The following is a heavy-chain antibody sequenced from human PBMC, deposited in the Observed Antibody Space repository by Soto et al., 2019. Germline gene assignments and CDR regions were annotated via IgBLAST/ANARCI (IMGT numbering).Heavy chain of an antibody. Sequence: VQLVQSGAEVKKPGASVKVSCKASGYTFTSYTFSWVRQAPGQGLEWMGWISANNGNIRYAQKLQGRVTMTTDTSTSTVYVEVWSRGSDDTAVYYCARQKGINNYYGMDVWGQGTTVTVSS. V-gene: IGHV1-18*04. D-gene: IGHD3-10*01. J-gene: IGHJ6*02. CDR2: ISANNGNI. CDR1: GYTFTSYT. CDR3: ARQKGINNYYGMDV.